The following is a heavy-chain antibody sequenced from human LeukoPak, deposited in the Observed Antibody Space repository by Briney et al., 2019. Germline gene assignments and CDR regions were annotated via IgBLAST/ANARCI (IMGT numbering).Heavy chain of an antibody. V-gene: IGHV3-21*01. Sequence: GGSLRLSCAASGFTFSSYSMNWVRQAPGKGLEWVSSISSSSSYIYYADSVKGRFTISRDNAKNSLYLQMNSLRAKDTAVYYCARDRLVVVPATIRASDAFDIWGQGTMVTVSS. CDR2: ISSSSSYI. CDR3: ARDRLVVVPATIRASDAFDI. D-gene: IGHD2-2*02. J-gene: IGHJ3*02. CDR1: GFTFSSYS.